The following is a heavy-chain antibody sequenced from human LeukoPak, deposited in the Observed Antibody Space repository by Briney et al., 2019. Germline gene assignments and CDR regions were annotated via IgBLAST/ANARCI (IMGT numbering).Heavy chain of an antibody. CDR2: IWYDGSDK. D-gene: IGHD1/OR15-1a*01. Sequence: GSSLRLSCVASGFTFSSHGMHWIRQAPGKGLEWVAVIWYDGSDKYYADSVKGRFIISRDNSKNTLDLQMNSLRAEDTAVYYCARWGNNKILDYWGQGTLVTVSS. J-gene: IGHJ4*02. CDR3: ARWGNNKILDY. CDR1: GFTFSSHG. V-gene: IGHV3-33*01.